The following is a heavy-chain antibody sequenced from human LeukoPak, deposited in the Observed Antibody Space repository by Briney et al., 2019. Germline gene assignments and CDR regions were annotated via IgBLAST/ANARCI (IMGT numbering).Heavy chain of an antibody. V-gene: IGHV1-69*06. D-gene: IGHD1-7*01. J-gene: IGHJ4*02. CDR2: IIPIFGTA. CDR1: GYTFTNYY. CDR3: ASSFHSVELSY. Sequence: SVTVSCKASGYTFTNYYIHWVRQAPGQGLEWMGGIIPIFGTANYAQKFQGRVTITADKSTSTAYMELSSLRSEDTAVYYCASSFHSVELSYWGQGTLVTVSS.